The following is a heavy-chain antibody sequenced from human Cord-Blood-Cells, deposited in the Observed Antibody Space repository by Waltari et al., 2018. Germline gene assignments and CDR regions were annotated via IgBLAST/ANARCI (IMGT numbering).Heavy chain of an antibody. CDR2: INHSGST. D-gene: IGHD6-6*01. CDR1: GGSFSGYY. V-gene: IGHV4-34*01. CDR3: ARMGLAALDDAFDI. J-gene: IGHJ3*02. Sequence: QVQLQQWGAGLLKPSATLSLTCAVYGGSFSGYYWSWIRKPPGKGLEWMGAINHSGSTNYNPSLKSRVTISVDTSKNHFSLKLSSVTAADTAVYYCARMGLAALDDAFDIWGQGTMVTVSS.